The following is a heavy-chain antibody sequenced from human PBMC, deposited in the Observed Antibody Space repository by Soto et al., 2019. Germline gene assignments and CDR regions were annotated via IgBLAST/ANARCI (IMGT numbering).Heavy chain of an antibody. CDR2: IKQDGSEK. J-gene: IGHJ4*02. D-gene: IGHD6-13*01. Sequence: EVQLVESGGGLVQPGGSLRLSCVVSGFTFSSYWMNWVRHAPGKGLEWVANIKQDGSEKYYVDSAKGRFTISRDNAKNSLYLQMNSLSAEDTAIYYCATSRTFDYWGQGTLVTVSS. V-gene: IGHV3-7*01. CDR1: GFTFSSYW. CDR3: ATSRTFDY.